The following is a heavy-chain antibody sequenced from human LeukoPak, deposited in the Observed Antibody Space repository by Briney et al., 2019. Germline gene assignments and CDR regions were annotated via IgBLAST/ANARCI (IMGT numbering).Heavy chain of an antibody. CDR3: ARRPYSDTSGRLSDV. V-gene: IGHV3-48*02. Sequence: GGSLRLSCAASGFAFSSYNMNWVRQAPGKGLEWISYIGSSGSPTHYADSVGGRFTISRDNAKNSLYLQMNSLRDEDTAVYFCARRPYSDTSGRLSDVWAKGPRSPSP. CDR2: IGSSGSPT. J-gene: IGHJ6*02. D-gene: IGHD3-22*01. CDR1: GFAFSSYN.